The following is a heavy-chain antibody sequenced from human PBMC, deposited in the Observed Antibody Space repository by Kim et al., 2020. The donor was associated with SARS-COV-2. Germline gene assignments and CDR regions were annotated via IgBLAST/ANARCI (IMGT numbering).Heavy chain of an antibody. CDR3: ARGPDYSATVY. CDR2: IIGSGTTI. V-gene: IGHV3-48*03. CDR1: GFTFSSYE. D-gene: IGHD4-4*01. Sequence: GGSLRLSCAASGFTFSSYEMNWVRQAPGKGLEWVSYIIGSGTTIYYADSVRGRFTISRDNDKNSHFLQMNSLRAEDTAVYYCARGPDYSATVYWGQGTLV. J-gene: IGHJ4*02.